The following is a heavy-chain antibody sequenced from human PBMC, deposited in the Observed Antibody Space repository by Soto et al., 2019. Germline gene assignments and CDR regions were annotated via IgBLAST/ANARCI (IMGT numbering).Heavy chain of an antibody. J-gene: IGHJ6*02. CDR2: INPNSGGT. CDR3: ACRNYYDSSRYYHPYYYYGMDV. V-gene: IGHV1-2*02. D-gene: IGHD3-22*01. Sequence: ASVKVSCKASGYTFTGYYMHWVRQAPGQGLEWMGWINPNSGGTNYAQKFQGRVTMTRDTSISTAYMELSRLRSDDTAVYYCACRNYYDSSRYYHPYYYYGMDVWGQGTTVTVSS. CDR1: GYTFTGYY.